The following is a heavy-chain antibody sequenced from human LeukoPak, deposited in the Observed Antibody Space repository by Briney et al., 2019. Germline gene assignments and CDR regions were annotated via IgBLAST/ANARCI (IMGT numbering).Heavy chain of an antibody. CDR3: AKEGIAAAGNY. CDR2: ISGVGTST. V-gene: IGHV3-23*01. J-gene: IGHJ4*02. D-gene: IGHD6-13*01. CDR1: GFIFDNYA. Sequence: PGGSLRLSCAASGFIFDNYAMTWVRQAPGKGLEWVSTISGVGTSTYYADSVKGRFTISRDNSKNTLYLQMNSLRVEDTAVYYCAKEGIAAAGNYWGQGTLVTVSS.